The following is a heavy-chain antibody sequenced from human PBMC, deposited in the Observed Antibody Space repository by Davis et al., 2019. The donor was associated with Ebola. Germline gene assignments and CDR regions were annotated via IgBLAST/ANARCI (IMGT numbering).Heavy chain of an antibody. CDR3: ADRIAAADTGA. V-gene: IGHV1-18*04. Sequence: ASVKVSCKASGYTFTSYGISWVRQAPGQGLEWMGWISAYNGNTNYAQKLQGRVTMTTDTSTSTAYMELRSLRSEDTAVYYCADRIAAADTGAWGQGTLVTVSS. D-gene: IGHD6-13*01. CDR2: ISAYNGNT. CDR1: GYTFTSYG. J-gene: IGHJ4*02.